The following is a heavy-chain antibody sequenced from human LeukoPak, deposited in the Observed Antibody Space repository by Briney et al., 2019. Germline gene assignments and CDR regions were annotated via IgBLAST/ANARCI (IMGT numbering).Heavy chain of an antibody. V-gene: IGHV4-4*07. J-gene: IGHJ6*03. CDR2: ISASGGT. CDR1: GDSIGRYY. D-gene: IGHD2-21*01. Sequence: SETLSLTCTVSGDSIGRYYWNWIRQPAGKGLEWIGRISASGGTNYNPSLKSRVTMSVDTSRNRFSLRLSSVTAADTGVFYCARGAYCDGTGCYLGYYYYYYMDVWGKGTTVTVSS. CDR3: ARGAYCDGTGCYLGYYYYYYMDV.